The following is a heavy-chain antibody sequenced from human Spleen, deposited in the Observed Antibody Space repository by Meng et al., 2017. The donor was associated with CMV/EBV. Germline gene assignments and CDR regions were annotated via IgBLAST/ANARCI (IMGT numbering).Heavy chain of an antibody. V-gene: IGHV1-18*01. D-gene: IGHD1-26*01. J-gene: IGHJ5*02. Sequence: QHQLVQSGGEVRKPGASVSGSCNAAGYSFTSYGIRWVRPAPGQGLEWVGWISGYNGNTNYAQKVQGRVTMTTDTSTSTAYMELRSLRSDDTAVYYCARDREGAPDWSDLWGQGTLVTVSS. CDR2: ISGYNGNT. CDR3: ARDREGAPDWSDL. CDR1: GYSFTSYG.